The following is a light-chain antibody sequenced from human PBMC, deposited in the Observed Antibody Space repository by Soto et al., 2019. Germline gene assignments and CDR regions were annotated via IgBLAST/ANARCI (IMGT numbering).Light chain of an antibody. CDR1: SSDVGNYNL. Sequence: QSALTQPASVSGSPGQSITISCTGTSSDVGNYNLVSWYQQNPGKVPKLMIYEVSKRPSGVSSRFSGSKSGNTASLTISGLQAEDEADYYCSSHADSATYVFGTGTKLTVL. J-gene: IGLJ1*01. V-gene: IGLV2-23*02. CDR3: SSHADSATYV. CDR2: EVS.